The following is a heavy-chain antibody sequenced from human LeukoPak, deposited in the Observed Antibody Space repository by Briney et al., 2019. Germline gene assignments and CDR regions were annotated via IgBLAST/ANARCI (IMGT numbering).Heavy chain of an antibody. CDR2: IYYSGST. D-gene: IGHD2-21*02. CDR3: ARGLLAYCGGDCLNWFDP. Sequence: PSETLSLTCTVSGGSISSYYWSWIRQPPGKGLEWIGYIYYSGSTNYNPSLKSRVTISVDTSKNQFSLKLSSVTAADTAVYYCARGLLAYCGGDCLNWFDPWGQGTLVTVSS. J-gene: IGHJ5*02. CDR1: GGSISSYY. V-gene: IGHV4-59*01.